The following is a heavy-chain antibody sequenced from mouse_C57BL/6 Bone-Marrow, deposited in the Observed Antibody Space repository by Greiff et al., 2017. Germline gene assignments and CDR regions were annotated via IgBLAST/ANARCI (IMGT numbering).Heavy chain of an antibody. Sequence: QVQLKESGAELVRPGASVKLSCKASGYTFTDYYINWVKQRPGQGLEWIARIYPGSGNTYYNEKFKGKATLTAEKSSSTAYMQLSSLTSEDSAVYFGARGRGGPWFAYWGQGTLVTVSA. CDR3: ARGRGGPWFAY. CDR2: IYPGSGNT. J-gene: IGHJ3*01. CDR1: GYTFTDYY. D-gene: IGHD1-1*02. V-gene: IGHV1-76*01.